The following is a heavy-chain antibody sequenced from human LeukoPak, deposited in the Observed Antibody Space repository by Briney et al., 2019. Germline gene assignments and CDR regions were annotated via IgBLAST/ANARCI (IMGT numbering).Heavy chain of an antibody. D-gene: IGHD1-26*01. J-gene: IGHJ4*02. CDR2: IYYSGST. CDR3: ARDWRIVGATNGFDY. Sequence: SETLSLTCTVSGGSISSSNFYWGWIRQPPGKGLEWIGSIYYSGSTYYNPSLKSRVTISVDTSKNQFSLKLSSVTAADTAVYYCARDWRIVGATNGFDYWGQGTLVTVSS. V-gene: IGHV4-39*07. CDR1: GGSISSSNFY.